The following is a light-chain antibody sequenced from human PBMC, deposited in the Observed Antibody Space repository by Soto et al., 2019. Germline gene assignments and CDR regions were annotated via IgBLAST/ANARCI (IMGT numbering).Light chain of an antibody. Sequence: DIQMTQSPSTLSASVGDRVTITCRASQSISSWLAWYQQKPGKAPKLLIYKASSLEIEVPSRFSGSGSGTEFTLSISSLQPDDFATYYCQQYNSYSTFGQGTKVEIK. CDR1: QSISSW. CDR3: QQYNSYST. V-gene: IGKV1-5*03. CDR2: KAS. J-gene: IGKJ1*01.